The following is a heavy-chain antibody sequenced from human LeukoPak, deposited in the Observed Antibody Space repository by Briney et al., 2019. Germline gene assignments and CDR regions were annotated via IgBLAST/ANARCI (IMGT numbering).Heavy chain of an antibody. CDR1: GYTFTAYY. J-gene: IGHJ3*02. D-gene: IGHD2-8*02. CDR2: IYPNTGDT. V-gene: IGHV1-2*02. Sequence: ASVKVSCKASGYTFTAYYIHWVRQAPGQGPEWLGWIYPNTGDTRSPQKFQGRVTMTRDTSISTAYMELTRLRSDDTAVYYCARVTGQNNDAFDIWGQGTMVTVSS. CDR3: ARVTGQNNDAFDI.